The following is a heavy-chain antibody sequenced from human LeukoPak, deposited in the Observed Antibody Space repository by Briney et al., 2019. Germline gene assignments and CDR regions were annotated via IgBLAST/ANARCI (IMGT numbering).Heavy chain of an antibody. CDR3: ARAYSGYDSFDY. V-gene: IGHV1-69*13. CDR1: GGTFSRYA. CDR2: IIPIFGTA. J-gene: IGHJ4*02. Sequence: ASVKVSCKASGGTFSRYAISWVRQAPGQGLEWMGGIIPIFGTANYAQKFQGRVTITADESTSTAYMEVSSLRSEGTAVYYCARAYSGYDSFDYWGQGILVAVSS. D-gene: IGHD5-12*01.